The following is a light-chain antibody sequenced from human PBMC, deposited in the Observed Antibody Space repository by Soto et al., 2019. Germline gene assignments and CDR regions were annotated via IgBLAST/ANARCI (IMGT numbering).Light chain of an antibody. CDR3: QQYATSPLT. Sequence: EIVLTQSPATLSLSPGESATLSCRASRSVSSYLAWYQQKPGQAPRLLIYDASSRATGIPARFSGSGSGTEFTLTISSLEPEDVAVYYCQQYATSPLTFGQGTKVDIK. V-gene: IGKV3-11*01. CDR1: RSVSSY. CDR2: DAS. J-gene: IGKJ1*01.